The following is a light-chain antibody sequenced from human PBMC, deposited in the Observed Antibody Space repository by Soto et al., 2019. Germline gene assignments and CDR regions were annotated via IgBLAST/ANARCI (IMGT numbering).Light chain of an antibody. V-gene: IGLV2-14*01. CDR3: SSYTSSSTRDVV. CDR1: SSDVGGYNY. J-gene: IGLJ2*01. CDR2: EVS. Sequence: QSALTQPASVSGSPGQSITISCTGTSSDVGGYNYVSWYQQHPGKAPKLMIYEVSNRPSGVSNRFSGSKSGNTASLTISGLQAEDEADYYCSSYTSSSTRDVVFGGGTKLIVL.